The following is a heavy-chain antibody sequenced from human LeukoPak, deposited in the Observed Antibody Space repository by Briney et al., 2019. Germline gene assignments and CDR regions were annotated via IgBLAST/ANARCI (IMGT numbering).Heavy chain of an antibody. J-gene: IGHJ4*02. V-gene: IGHV3-30*02. Sequence: PGGSLRLSCGASGFVFDDYDMHWVRQAPGKWLEWVAFIRSDGYHTYYTDSVKGRFIITRDNFKNTLYLQMNSLRLEDMAVYYCAKPSGSGVDYWGRGTRVTVSS. D-gene: IGHD1-26*01. CDR2: IRSDGYHT. CDR1: GFVFDDYD. CDR3: AKPSGSGVDY.